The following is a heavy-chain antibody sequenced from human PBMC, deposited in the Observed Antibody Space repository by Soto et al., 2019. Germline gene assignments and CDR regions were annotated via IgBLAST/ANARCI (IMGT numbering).Heavy chain of an antibody. V-gene: IGHV4-30-2*06. D-gene: IGHD1-1*01. J-gene: IGHJ5*02. CDR3: VRESTTSGPNWFDT. CDR2: IYHSGST. Sequence: TLSLTCSVSGGSINSGRSSWNWIRQSPGKGLEWIAYIYHSGSTYYNPSLKSRVTISVDRSENQFSLKLTSVTAADTAVYYCVRESTTSGPNWFDTWGPGILVTVSS. CDR1: GGSINSGRSS.